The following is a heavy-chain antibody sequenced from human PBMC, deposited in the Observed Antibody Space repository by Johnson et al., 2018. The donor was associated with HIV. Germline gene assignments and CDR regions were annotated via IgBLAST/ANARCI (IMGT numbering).Heavy chain of an antibody. CDR2: ISYDGSNK. D-gene: IGHD1-26*01. CDR3: ARVMGATQVMGAFDI. CDR1: GFSFDDYG. V-gene: IGHV3-30*03. J-gene: IGHJ3*02. Sequence: QMLLVESGGGVVRPGGSLRLSCAASGFSFDDYGMSWVRQAPGKGLEWVAVISYDGSNKYYADSVKGRFTISRDNSKNTLYLQMNSLRAEDTAVYYCARVMGATQVMGAFDIWGQGTMVTVSS.